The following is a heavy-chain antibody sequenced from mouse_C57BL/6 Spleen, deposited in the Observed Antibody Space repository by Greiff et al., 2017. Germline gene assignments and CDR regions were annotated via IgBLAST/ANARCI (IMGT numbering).Heavy chain of an antibody. D-gene: IGHD1-1*01. J-gene: IGHJ1*03. V-gene: IGHV1-69*01. CDR1: GYTFTSYW. CDR2: IDPSDSYT. CDR3: ARENYYGSSRYFDV. Sequence: QLQQPGAELVMPGASVKLSCKASGYTFTSYWMHWVKQRPGQGLEWIGEIDPSDSYTNYNQKFKGKSTLTVDKSSSTAYMQLSSLTSEDSAVYYCARENYYGSSRYFDVWGTGTTVTVSS.